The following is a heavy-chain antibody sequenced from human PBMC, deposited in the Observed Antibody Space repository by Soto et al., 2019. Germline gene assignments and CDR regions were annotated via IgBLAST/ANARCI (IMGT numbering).Heavy chain of an antibody. J-gene: IGHJ4*02. CDR2: IYYSGST. D-gene: IGHD3-16*02. CDR3: ARRSYLITFGGVIATVAPFDY. CDR1: GGSISSSSYY. V-gene: IGHV4-39*01. Sequence: SETLPLTCTVSGGSISSSSYYWGWIRQPPGKGLEWIGSIYYSGSTYYNPSLKSRVTISVDTSKNQFSLKPSSVTAADTAVYYCARRSYLITFGGVIATVAPFDYWGQGTLVTVSS.